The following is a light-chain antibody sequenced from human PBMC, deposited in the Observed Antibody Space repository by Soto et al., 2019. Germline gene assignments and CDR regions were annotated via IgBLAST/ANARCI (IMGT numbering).Light chain of an antibody. CDR1: SSDVGNYYL. CDR2: AST. J-gene: IGLJ1*01. V-gene: IGLV2-23*01. Sequence: QSALTQPASVCGSPGQSITISCTGTSSDVGNYYLVSWYQVRPGGAPKLLISASTKRPSGVSNRFSASKSGNTASLTISVLQAEAEADYYCSSYAGSSPYVFAAGTKVTVL. CDR3: SSYAGSSPYV.